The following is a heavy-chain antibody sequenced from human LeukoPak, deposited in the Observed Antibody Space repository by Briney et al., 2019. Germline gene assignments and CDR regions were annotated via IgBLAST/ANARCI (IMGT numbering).Heavy chain of an antibody. CDR3: ARDSAYFNGEFDAFDI. Sequence: SETLSLTCTVSGGSISSYYWSWIRQPAGKGLEWIGRIYTSGSTNYNPSLKSRVTMSVDTSKNQFSLKLSSVTAADTAVYYCARDSAYFNGEFDAFDIWGQGTMVTVSS. J-gene: IGHJ3*02. CDR2: IYTSGST. V-gene: IGHV4-4*07. D-gene: IGHD3-10*01. CDR1: GGSISSYY.